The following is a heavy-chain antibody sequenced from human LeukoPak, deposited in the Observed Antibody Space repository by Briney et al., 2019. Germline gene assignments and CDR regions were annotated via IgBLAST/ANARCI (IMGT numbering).Heavy chain of an antibody. CDR3: AKDLGQGGIAAAGTPDY. Sequence: PGGSPRLSCAASGFTVSSNYMTWVRQAPGKGLEWVSVIYSGGSTYYVDSVRGRFTISRDNSKNTLFLQMNSLRAVDTAVYYCAKDLGQGGIAAAGTPDYWGQGTLVTVSS. V-gene: IGHV3-66*01. D-gene: IGHD6-13*01. J-gene: IGHJ4*02. CDR2: IYSGGST. CDR1: GFTVSSNY.